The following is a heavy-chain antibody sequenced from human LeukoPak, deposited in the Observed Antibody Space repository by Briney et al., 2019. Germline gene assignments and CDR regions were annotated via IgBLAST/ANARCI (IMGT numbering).Heavy chain of an antibody. D-gene: IGHD3-10*01. CDR3: ATIITMVRGVRDY. J-gene: IGHJ4*02. CDR2: ISGSGGST. CDR1: GFTFSSYA. Sequence: GGSLRLSCAASGFTFSSYAMSWVRQAPGKGLEWVSGISGSGGSTYYADSVKGRFTISRDNSKNTLYLQMNSLRAEDTAVYYCATIITMVRGVRDYWGQGTLVTVSS. V-gene: IGHV3-23*01.